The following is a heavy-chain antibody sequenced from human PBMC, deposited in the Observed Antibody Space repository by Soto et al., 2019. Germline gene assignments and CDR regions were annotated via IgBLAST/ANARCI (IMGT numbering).Heavy chain of an antibody. D-gene: IGHD3-10*01. CDR1: GYNFLNYG. V-gene: IGHV1-18*04. CDR3: ARNHGGFTMPLLY. CDR2: ISVYHGNT. Sequence: ASVKVSCKTSGYNFLNYGMSWVRQAPGQGPEWMGWISVYHGNTIYAQNFQGRVTMTTDTSTSTAYMELTSLRSDDTGVYYCARNHGGFTMPLLYWGQGTLVTVPS. J-gene: IGHJ4*02.